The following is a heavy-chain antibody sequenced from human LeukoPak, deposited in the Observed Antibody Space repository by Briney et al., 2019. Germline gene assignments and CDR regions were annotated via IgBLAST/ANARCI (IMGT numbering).Heavy chain of an antibody. CDR1: GFTFSRYA. Sequence: PGGSLRLSCVASGFTFSRYAMHWVRQAPGKGLEWVAVISYDGSNKYYADSVKGRFTISRDNSKNTLYLQMNSLRGEDTAVYYCAKDLGVQWRLPYYSDYWGQGTLVTVSS. V-gene: IGHV3-30*18. CDR3: AKDLGVQWRLPYYSDY. J-gene: IGHJ4*02. D-gene: IGHD3-3*01. CDR2: ISYDGSNK.